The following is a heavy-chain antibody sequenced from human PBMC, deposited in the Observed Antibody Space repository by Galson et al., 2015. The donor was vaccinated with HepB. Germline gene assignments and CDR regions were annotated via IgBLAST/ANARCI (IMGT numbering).Heavy chain of an antibody. CDR1: GFSLNSSGVG. Sequence: PALVKPTQTLTLTCTFSGFSLNSSGVGVGWIRQPPGEALEWLALIYWDDDKTYSPSLKSRLTITKDTSKNQVVLTMTNMDPVDTATYYRARLLRYFDWLLSPGWYFDLWGRGTLVTVSS. V-gene: IGHV2-5*02. D-gene: IGHD3-9*01. CDR2: IYWDDDK. J-gene: IGHJ2*01. CDR3: ARLLRYFDWLLSPGWYFDL.